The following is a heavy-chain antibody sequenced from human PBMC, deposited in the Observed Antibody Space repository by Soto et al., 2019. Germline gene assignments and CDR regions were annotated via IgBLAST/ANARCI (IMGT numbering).Heavy chain of an antibody. CDR3: ASTRDYFDC. Sequence: KSSETLSLTCTVSGGSISTGGYYWSWIRQHPGKGLEWIGYIYYSGSSSYNLSLKGRLTISVDTSKNQFSLKLSSVTAADTAVYYCASTRDYFDCWGQGILVTVSS. V-gene: IGHV4-31*03. CDR1: GGSISTGGYY. CDR2: IYYSGSS. J-gene: IGHJ4*02. D-gene: IGHD1-1*01.